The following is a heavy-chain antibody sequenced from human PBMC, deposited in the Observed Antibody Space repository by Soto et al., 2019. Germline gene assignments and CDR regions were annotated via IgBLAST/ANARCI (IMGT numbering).Heavy chain of an antibody. CDR3: ARRVWNYKMVGWFDP. J-gene: IGHJ5*02. CDR2: IYYSGST. V-gene: IGHV4-31*03. CDR1: GGSISSGGYY. D-gene: IGHD1-7*01. Sequence: SETLSLTCTVSGGSISSGGYYWSWIRQHPGKGLEWIGYIYYSGSTYYNPSLKSRVTISVDTSKNQFSLKLSSVTAADTAVYYCARRVWNYKMVGWFDPWGQGTLVTVSS.